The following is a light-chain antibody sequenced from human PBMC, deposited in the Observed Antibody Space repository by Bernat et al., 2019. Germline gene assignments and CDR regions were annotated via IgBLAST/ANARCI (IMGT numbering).Light chain of an antibody. CDR1: SSDVGGYNY. CDR2: DVS. V-gene: IGLV2-14*01. J-gene: IGLJ3*02. Sequence: QSALTQPASVSGSPGQSITISCTGTSSDVGGYNYVSWYKQHPGKAPKLMIYDVSNRLSGVSNRFSGSKSGNTASLTISGLQDEDEADYYCSSYTSSSTWVFGGGTMLTVL. CDR3: SSYTSSSTWV.